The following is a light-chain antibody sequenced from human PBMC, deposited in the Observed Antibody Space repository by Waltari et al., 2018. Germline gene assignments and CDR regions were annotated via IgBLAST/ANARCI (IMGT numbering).Light chain of an antibody. CDR3: CSYAGSSIL. CDR2: EVS. V-gene: IGLV2-23*02. J-gene: IGLJ2*01. CDR1: SSDVGSYNL. Sequence: QSALTQPASVSGSPGLSITISCTGTSSDVGSYNLVSWYQQHPGKAPKLMIYEVSKRPSGVSNRFSGSKSGNTASLTISGLQAEDEADYYCCSYAGSSILFGGGTKLTVL.